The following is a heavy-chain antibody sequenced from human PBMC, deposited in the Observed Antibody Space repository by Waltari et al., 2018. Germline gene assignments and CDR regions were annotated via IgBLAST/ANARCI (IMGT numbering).Heavy chain of an antibody. D-gene: IGHD3-22*01. J-gene: IGHJ4*02. CDR3: LRDSSGSHFDY. V-gene: IGHV1-2*06. Sequence: LLQSGAEVKKPGASVNVSCKASGYTFTGYAILWVRQAPGQGLEWMGRINPKNGDTHYAQKFQGRVAMTTDTSTNTAFMELHSLRSDDTAVYYCLRDSSGSHFDYWGQGTLVTVSS. CDR1: GYTFTGYA. CDR2: INPKNGDT.